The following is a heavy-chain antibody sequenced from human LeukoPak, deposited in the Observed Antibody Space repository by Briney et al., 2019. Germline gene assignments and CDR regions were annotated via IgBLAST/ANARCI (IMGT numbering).Heavy chain of an antibody. Sequence: PGWSLRLSCAASGFTVSSNYMSWVRQAPGKGLEWVSVIYSGGSTYYADSVKGRFTISRDNSKNTLYLQMNSLRAEDTAVYYCARDGDYDSSGYPDYWGQGTLVTVSS. D-gene: IGHD3-22*01. CDR2: IYSGGST. CDR3: ARDGDYDSSGYPDY. V-gene: IGHV3-66*02. J-gene: IGHJ4*02. CDR1: GFTVSSNY.